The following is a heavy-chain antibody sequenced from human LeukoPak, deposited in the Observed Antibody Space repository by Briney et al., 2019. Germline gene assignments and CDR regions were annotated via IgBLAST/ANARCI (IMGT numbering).Heavy chain of an antibody. CDR1: GFTFSTYW. CDR3: ARDRWGYSYGGD. Sequence: GGFLRLSCAASGFTFSTYWMSWVRQAPGKGLEWVANIKQDGSEKFYVDSVKGRFTISRDNAKYSLYLQMNSLRAEDTAVYYCARDRWGYSYGGDWGQGTLVTVSS. CDR2: IKQDGSEK. D-gene: IGHD5-18*01. V-gene: IGHV3-7*01. J-gene: IGHJ4*02.